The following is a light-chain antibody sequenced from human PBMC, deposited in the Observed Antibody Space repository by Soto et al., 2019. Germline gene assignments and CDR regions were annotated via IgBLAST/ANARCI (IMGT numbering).Light chain of an antibody. CDR3: CSYAGSKTFT. J-gene: IGLJ2*01. CDR2: ATS. V-gene: IGLV2-23*02. Sequence: QSALTQPASVSGSPGQSITISCTGTSSDVGNYNLVSWYQQHPGKAPKLIIYATSKRPSGVSNRYSGSKSGNTASLPISGLQAEDEANYYCCSYAGSKTFTFGGGTQLTVL. CDR1: SSDVGNYNL.